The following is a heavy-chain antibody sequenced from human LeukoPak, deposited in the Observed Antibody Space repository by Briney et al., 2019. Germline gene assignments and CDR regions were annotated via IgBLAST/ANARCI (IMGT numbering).Heavy chain of an antibody. D-gene: IGHD3-22*01. CDR3: ARVIRTYYYDSSGYSYYYYMDV. Sequence: SETLSLTYTVSGGSISSYYWSWIRQPAGKGLEWIGRIYTSGSTNYNPSLKSRVTISVDTSKNQFSLKLSSVTAADTAVYYCARVIRTYYYDSSGYSYYYYMDVWGKGTTVTVSS. J-gene: IGHJ6*03. V-gene: IGHV4-4*07. CDR2: IYTSGST. CDR1: GGSISSYY.